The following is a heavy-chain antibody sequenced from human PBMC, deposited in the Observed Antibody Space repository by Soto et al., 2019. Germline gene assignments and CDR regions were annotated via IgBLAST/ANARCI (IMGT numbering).Heavy chain of an antibody. J-gene: IGHJ4*02. V-gene: IGHV3-48*03. CDR3: ARSPVLKPFFDY. CDR1: GFTFSIYE. Sequence: WGSLVLACAASGFTFSIYEVNLVRQAPGKGLELVSYISSSGSTIYYADSVKGRFTISRDNAKNSLYLQMNSLRAEDTAVYYCARSPVLKPFFDYWGQGTMVTVSS. CDR2: ISSSGSTI.